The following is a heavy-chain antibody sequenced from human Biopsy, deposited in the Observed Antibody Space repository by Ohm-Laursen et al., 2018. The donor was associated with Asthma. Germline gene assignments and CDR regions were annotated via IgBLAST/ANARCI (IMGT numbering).Heavy chain of an antibody. D-gene: IGHD5-12*01. Sequence: SLRLSCAASGFTFSTYGMHWVRQAPGKGLEWVAVISYDGFNKDYGDSVKGRFTISRDNSKNTLYLQMNSLRTEDTAVYYCAKRRGYSGHDNDFWGQGTLVIVSS. V-gene: IGHV3-30*18. J-gene: IGHJ4*02. CDR1: GFTFSTYG. CDR2: ISYDGFNK. CDR3: AKRRGYSGHDNDF.